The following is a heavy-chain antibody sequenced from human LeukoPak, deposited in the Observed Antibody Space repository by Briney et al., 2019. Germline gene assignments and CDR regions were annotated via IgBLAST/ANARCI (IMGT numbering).Heavy chain of an antibody. CDR1: GGSFSGYY. J-gene: IGHJ3*02. Sequence: SSETLSLTCAVYGGSFSGYYWSWIRQPPGKGLEWIGEINHSGSTNYNPSLKSRVTISVDTSKNQFSLKLSSVTAADTAVYYCARGYYDSSGQGAFDIWGQGTMVTVSS. CDR3: ARGYYDSSGQGAFDI. D-gene: IGHD3-22*01. CDR2: INHSGST. V-gene: IGHV4-34*01.